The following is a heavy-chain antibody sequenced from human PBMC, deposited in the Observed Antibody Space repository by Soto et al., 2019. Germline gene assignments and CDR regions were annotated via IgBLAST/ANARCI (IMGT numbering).Heavy chain of an antibody. Sequence: LSLTCSVSGASISSFNWNWVRQPAGKGPEWVGRLNIAGTINYNPSLKSRITMSMDTSKNQISLHLRSVTAADTAIYYCARDRGEYTSSWFWYFSHWGHGTLVTVSS. CDR1: GASISSFN. V-gene: IGHV4-4*07. J-gene: IGHJ2*01. D-gene: IGHD6-13*01. CDR2: LNIAGTI. CDR3: ARDRGEYTSSWFWYFSH.